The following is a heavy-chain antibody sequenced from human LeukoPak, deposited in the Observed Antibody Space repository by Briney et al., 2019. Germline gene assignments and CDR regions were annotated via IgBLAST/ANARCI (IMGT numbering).Heavy chain of an antibody. J-gene: IGHJ5*02. CDR3: ARGHYGYWFDP. D-gene: IGHD4-17*01. CDR1: GFIFNKFS. Sequence: GGSLRLSCAASGFIFNKFSTNWVRQAPGTGLEWVSSINDIGVHIYYADSVKGRFTISRDNAKNSLYLQMNSLRVEDTAVYYCARGHYGYWFDPWGQGTLVTVSS. CDR2: INDIGVHI. V-gene: IGHV3-21*01.